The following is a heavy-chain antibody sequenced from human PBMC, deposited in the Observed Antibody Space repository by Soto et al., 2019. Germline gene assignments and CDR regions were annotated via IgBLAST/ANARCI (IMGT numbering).Heavy chain of an antibody. CDR3: AREYQRESHYYYGMDV. CDR1: GGTFSSYA. V-gene: IGHV1-69*13. Sequence: SVKVSCKASGGTFSSYAISWVRQAPGQGLEWMGGIIPIFGTANYAQKFQGRVTITADESTSTAYMELSSLRSEDTAVYYCAREYQRESHYYYGMDVWGQGTTVTVSS. D-gene: IGHD2-2*01. J-gene: IGHJ6*02. CDR2: IIPIFGTA.